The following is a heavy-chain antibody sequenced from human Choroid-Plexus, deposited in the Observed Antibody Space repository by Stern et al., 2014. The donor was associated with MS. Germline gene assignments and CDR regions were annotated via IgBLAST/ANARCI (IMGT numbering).Heavy chain of an antibody. Sequence: VQLQESGPGLVKPSGTLPLTCAVSCGSVSRTNWGIWVRQSPGKVLKWIVNIYHSGACNYRPFLRSRVSISLDNPKHHLPLHVTSVTAADTAVYYCARERQQYCNSEGCSYWYFDLWGRGTRVTVAS. V-gene: IGHV4-4*02. CDR3: ARERQQYCNSEGCSYWYFDL. J-gene: IGHJ2*01. D-gene: IGHD2/OR15-2a*01. CDR1: CGSVSRTNW. CDR2: IYHSGAC.